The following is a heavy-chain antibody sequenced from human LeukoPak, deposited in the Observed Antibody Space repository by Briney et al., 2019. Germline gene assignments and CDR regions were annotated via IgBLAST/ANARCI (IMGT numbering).Heavy chain of an antibody. CDR1: GFTFSSYG. D-gene: IGHD3-10*01. Sequence: PGGSLRLSCAASGFTFSSYGMHWVRQAPGKGLEWVAFIRYDGSNKYYADSVKGRFTISRDNSKNTLYLQMNSLRAEDTAVYYCAKDADYYGSGSYAENYMDVWGKGTTVTISS. CDR2: IRYDGSNK. V-gene: IGHV3-30*02. CDR3: AKDADYYGSGSYAENYMDV. J-gene: IGHJ6*03.